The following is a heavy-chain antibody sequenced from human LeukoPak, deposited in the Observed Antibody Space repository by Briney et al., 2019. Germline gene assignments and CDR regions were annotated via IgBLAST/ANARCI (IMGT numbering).Heavy chain of an antibody. J-gene: IGHJ4*02. V-gene: IGHV4-34*01. CDR3: ARAYSSGWYRGNPFDY. CDR2: INHSGST. CDR1: GGSFSGYY. Sequence: SETLSLTCDVYGGSFSGYYWSWIRQPPGKGLEWIGEINHSGSTTHNPSLKSRVTISLDTSKNQFSLKLSSVTAADTAVYYCARAYSSGWYRGNPFDYWGQGTLVTVSS. D-gene: IGHD6-19*01.